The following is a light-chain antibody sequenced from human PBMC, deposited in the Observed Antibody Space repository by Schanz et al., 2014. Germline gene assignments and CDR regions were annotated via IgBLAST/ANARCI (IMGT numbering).Light chain of an antibody. CDR2: DVS. V-gene: IGLV2-14*03. CDR3: SSFTRSTTWV. J-gene: IGLJ3*02. CDR1: SSDVGGYNY. Sequence: QSALTQPASVSGSPGQSITISCTGTSSDVGGYNYVSWYQQHPGKAPKLMIYDVSNRPSGVSNRFSGSKSAYTASLTISGLQAEDEADYYCSSFTRSTTWVFGGGTKLTVL.